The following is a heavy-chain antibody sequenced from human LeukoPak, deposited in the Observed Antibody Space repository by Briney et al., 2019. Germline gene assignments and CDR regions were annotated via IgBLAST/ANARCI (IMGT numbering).Heavy chain of an antibody. CDR1: GFTFSDYY. Sequence: GGSLRLSCEASGFTFSDYYMSWIRQAPGKGLEWVSYISSSGNIIYYADSVKGRSTISRDNAKNSLYLQMNSLRAEDTAVYYCARRRYNWNAIDYWGQGTLVTVSS. V-gene: IGHV3-11*01. CDR3: ARRRYNWNAIDY. D-gene: IGHD1-20*01. J-gene: IGHJ4*02. CDR2: ISSSGNII.